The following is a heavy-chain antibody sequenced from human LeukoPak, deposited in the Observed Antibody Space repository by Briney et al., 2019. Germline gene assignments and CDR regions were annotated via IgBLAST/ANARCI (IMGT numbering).Heavy chain of an antibody. CDR2: VNTTTGNP. D-gene: IGHD4-23*01. J-gene: IGHJ4*02. Sequence: ASVKVSCKASGYTFTSQAINWVRQAPGLGLQWMGWVNTTTGNPTYAQGFTGRFVFSFDTSVGTAYLQINSLKAEDTAVYYCVGAETSVGYFDYWGQGTLVTVSS. CDR3: VGAETSVGYFDY. V-gene: IGHV7-4-1*02. CDR1: GYTFTSQA.